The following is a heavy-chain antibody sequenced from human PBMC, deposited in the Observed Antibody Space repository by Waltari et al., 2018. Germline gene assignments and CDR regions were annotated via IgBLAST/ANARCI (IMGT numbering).Heavy chain of an antibody. CDR1: GDSVSRTKYY. D-gene: IGHD6-19*01. CDR3: ASHNNPTSLSGLVP. CDR2: MYYGGST. J-gene: IGHJ5*02. Sequence: QLQLQESGPGLVRPSETLSLTCTVSGDSVSRTKYYWGWIRQPPGKGLEWMGSMYYGGSTYYNPSLRSRVARTVDTSRNQFSLRLSSVTAADAAIYYCASHNNPTSLSGLVPWGQGTLVTVSS. V-gene: IGHV4-39*01.